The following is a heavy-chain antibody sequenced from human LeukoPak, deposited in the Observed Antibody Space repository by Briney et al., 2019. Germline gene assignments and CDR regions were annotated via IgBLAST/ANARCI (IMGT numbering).Heavy chain of an antibody. CDR3: AKDDSLRFLEWLANFDY. J-gene: IGHJ4*02. CDR1: GFTFSSYA. Sequence: PGGSLRLSCAASGFTFSSYAMSWVRQAPGKGLEWVSAISGSGGSTYYADSVKGRFTISRDNSKNTLYLQMNSLRAEDTAVYYCAKDDSLRFLEWLANFDYWGQGTLVTASS. D-gene: IGHD3-3*01. CDR2: ISGSGGST. V-gene: IGHV3-23*01.